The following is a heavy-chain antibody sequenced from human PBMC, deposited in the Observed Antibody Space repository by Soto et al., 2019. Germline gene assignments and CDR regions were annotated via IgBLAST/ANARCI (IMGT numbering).Heavy chain of an antibody. D-gene: IGHD4-4*01. CDR3: ARDQSYSKYYYYYYMDV. Sequence: GGSLRLSCAASGFTFSSYWMSWVRQAPGKGLEWVANIKQDGSAKYSVDSVKGRFTITRDNAKNSLYLQMNSLRAEDTAVYSCARDQSYSKYYYYYYMDVWGKGTTVTVSS. CDR1: GFTFSSYW. V-gene: IGHV3-7*01. J-gene: IGHJ6*03. CDR2: IKQDGSAK.